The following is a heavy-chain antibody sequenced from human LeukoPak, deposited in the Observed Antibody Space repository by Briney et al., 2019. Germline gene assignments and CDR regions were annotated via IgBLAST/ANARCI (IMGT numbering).Heavy chain of an antibody. D-gene: IGHD6-19*01. Sequence: PSETLSLTCAVYGGSFSGYYWSWIRQPPGKGLEWIGEINHSGGTNYNPSLKSRVTISVDTSKNQFSLKLSSVTAADTAVYYCARTSYSSGWYGWFDPWGQGTLVTVSS. CDR3: ARTSYSSGWYGWFDP. J-gene: IGHJ5*02. CDR1: GGSFSGYY. V-gene: IGHV4-34*01. CDR2: INHSGGT.